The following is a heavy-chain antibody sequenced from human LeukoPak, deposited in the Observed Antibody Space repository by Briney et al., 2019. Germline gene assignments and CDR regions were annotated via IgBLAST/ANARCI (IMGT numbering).Heavy chain of an antibody. CDR2: IRGRDFRT. CDR1: GFTLNNYV. D-gene: IGHD6-13*01. V-gene: IGHV3-23*01. J-gene: IGHJ4*02. Sequence: GGSLRLSCAASGFTLNNYVMSWVRQAPGKGLEWVSAIRGRDFRTYYADSVKGRFTISSDSAKNTLYLEMSGLRAEDTAMYFCAKGEAAAAGGFDYWGQGALVTDSS. CDR3: AKGEAAAAGGFDY.